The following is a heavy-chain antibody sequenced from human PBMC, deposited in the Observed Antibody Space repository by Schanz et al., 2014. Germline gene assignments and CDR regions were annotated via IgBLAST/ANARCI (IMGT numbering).Heavy chain of an antibody. D-gene: IGHD2-2*01. J-gene: IGHJ4*02. CDR2: IGVDGTTT. CDR1: GFTFSSYA. V-gene: IGHV3-23*01. CDR3: ARESSNDIVLVPGAVFDH. Sequence: EVHLLDSGGGLVQPGGSLRLSCAASGFTFSSYAMSWVRQAPGKGLEWVSVIGVDGTTTYYADSVKGRFTISRDNSKNTVYLQMNSLRPGDTAVYYCARESSNDIVLVPGAVFDHWGQGILVTVSP.